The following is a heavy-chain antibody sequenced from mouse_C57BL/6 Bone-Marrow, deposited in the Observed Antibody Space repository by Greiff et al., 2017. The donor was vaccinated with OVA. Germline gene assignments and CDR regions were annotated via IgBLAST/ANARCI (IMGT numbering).Heavy chain of an antibody. J-gene: IGHJ3*01. CDR3: ARTYGSSSAWFAY. V-gene: IGHV1-19*01. D-gene: IGHD1-1*01. CDR2: INPYNGGT. Sequence: VQLQQSGPVLVKPGASVKMSCKASGYTFTDYYMNWVKQSHGMSLEWIGVINPYNGGTSYNQKFKGKATLTVDKSSSTAYMELNSLTSEDSAVYYCARTYGSSSAWFAYWGQGTLVTVSA. CDR1: GYTFTDYY.